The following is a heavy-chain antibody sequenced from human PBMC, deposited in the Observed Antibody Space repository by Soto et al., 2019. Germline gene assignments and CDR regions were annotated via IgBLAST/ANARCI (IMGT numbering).Heavy chain of an antibody. CDR1: GGTFSTYT. D-gene: IGHD4-4*01. CDR3: AGDPDSHYNDSHASSYP. Sequence: QVQLVQSGAEVKKPGSSVKVSCKASGGTFSTYTITWVRQAPGQGLEWMGRIIPIIGIINYAQKFQGRVNFSADKFTGTAYMELTGLRSDDTAVYYCAGDPDSHYNDSHASSYPWGQGTLVTVSS. V-gene: IGHV1-69*08. J-gene: IGHJ5*02. CDR2: IIPIIGII.